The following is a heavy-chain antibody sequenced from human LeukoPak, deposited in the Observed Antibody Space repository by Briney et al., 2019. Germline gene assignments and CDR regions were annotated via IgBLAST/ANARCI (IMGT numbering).Heavy chain of an antibody. CDR3: ARTGYCSGGSCYSEGAFDI. D-gene: IGHD2-15*01. CDR1: GFTFSSYS. J-gene: IGHJ3*02. CDR2: IGSSSSYI. Sequence: GGSLRLSCAASGFTFSSYSMNWVRQAPGKGLEWVSSIGSSSSYIYYADSVKGRFTISRDNAKNSLYLQMNSLRAEDTAVYYCARTGYCSGGSCYSEGAFDIWGQGTMVTVSS. V-gene: IGHV3-21*01.